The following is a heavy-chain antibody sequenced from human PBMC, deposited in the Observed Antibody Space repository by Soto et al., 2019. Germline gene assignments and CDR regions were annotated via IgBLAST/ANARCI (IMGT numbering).Heavy chain of an antibody. V-gene: IGHV3-49*04. D-gene: IGHD6-6*01. CDR1: GFTFADYA. CDR3: SRGDIAARGYYYYGLDV. J-gene: IGHJ6*02. CDR2: IRGKSYAGTR. Sequence: EVQLVESGGGLVQPGRSLRLSCSVSGFTFADYAINWVRQAPGKGLEWVGFIRGKSYAGTREYAASVKGRFTISRVDSKSIAFLEMNSLETEDTGVYYCSRGDIAARGYYYYGLDVWGQGTTVTVSS.